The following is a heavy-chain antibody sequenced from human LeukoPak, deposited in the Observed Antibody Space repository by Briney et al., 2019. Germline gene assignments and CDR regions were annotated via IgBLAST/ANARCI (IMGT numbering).Heavy chain of an antibody. CDR3: AREMATQPYYFDY. V-gene: IGHV3-7*01. D-gene: IGHD5-24*01. CDR1: GFTFSSYW. CDR2: IKHDGSEK. Sequence: GGSLRLSCAASGFTFSSYWMSWVRQAPGKGLEWVANIKHDGSEKYYVDSMKGRFTISRDNAKNSLYLQMNSLRAEDTAVYYCAREMATQPYYFDYWGQGTLVTVSS. J-gene: IGHJ4*02.